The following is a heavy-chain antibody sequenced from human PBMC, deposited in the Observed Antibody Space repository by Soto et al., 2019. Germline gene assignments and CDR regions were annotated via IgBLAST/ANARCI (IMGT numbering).Heavy chain of an antibody. CDR3: ASSVNSAMAFDY. J-gene: IGHJ4*02. D-gene: IGHD5-12*01. CDR1: GYTFTHYY. Sequence: ASVKVSCKASGYTFTHYYIHWVRQAPGQGLEWMGIINPNGGITTYAQKFRAGFSMTRDTSTSTVYLELSSLRSEDSAVYYCASSVNSAMAFDYWGQGTLVTVSS. V-gene: IGHV1-46*01. CDR2: INPNGGIT.